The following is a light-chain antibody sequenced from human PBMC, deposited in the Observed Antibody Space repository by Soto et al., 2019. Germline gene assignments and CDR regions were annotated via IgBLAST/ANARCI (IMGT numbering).Light chain of an antibody. V-gene: IGLV2-14*03. CDR3: CSFTVSATYV. Sequence: QSVLTEPASVSGSPGQSITISCTGTNTDIGGYNHVSWYQQHPGKAPKVVIYDVSNRPSGISNRFSGSKSGNTASLTISGLQAEDEADYYCCSFTVSATYVFGTGTKLTVL. CDR1: NTDIGGYNH. CDR2: DVS. J-gene: IGLJ1*01.